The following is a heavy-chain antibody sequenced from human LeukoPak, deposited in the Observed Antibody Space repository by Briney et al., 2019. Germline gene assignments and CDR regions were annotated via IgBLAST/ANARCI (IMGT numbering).Heavy chain of an antibody. CDR3: ARFSIGSYDYYFGY. V-gene: IGHV4-59*08. D-gene: IGHD6-19*01. J-gene: IGHJ4*02. CDR1: GGSISSYY. CDR2: IYYSGST. Sequence: SETLSLTCTVSGGSISSYYWSWIRQPPGKGLEWIGYIYYSGSTNYNPSLKSRVTISVDTSKNQFSLKLSSVTAADTAVYYCARFSIGSYDYYFGYWGQGTLVTVSS.